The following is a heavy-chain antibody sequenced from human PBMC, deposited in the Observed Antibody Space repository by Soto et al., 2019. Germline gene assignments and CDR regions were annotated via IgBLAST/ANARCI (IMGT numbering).Heavy chain of an antibody. Sequence: QSQTLSLTCAISGDSVSSNSAAWNWIRQSPSRGLEWLGRTYYRSKWYNDYAVSVKSRITINPDTSKNQFSLQLNSVTPEDTAVYYCARGEVPAAIYNYYGMDVWGQGTTVTVSS. V-gene: IGHV6-1*01. CDR1: GDSVSSNSAA. J-gene: IGHJ6*02. CDR3: ARGEVPAAIYNYYGMDV. D-gene: IGHD2-2*01. CDR2: TYYRSKWYN.